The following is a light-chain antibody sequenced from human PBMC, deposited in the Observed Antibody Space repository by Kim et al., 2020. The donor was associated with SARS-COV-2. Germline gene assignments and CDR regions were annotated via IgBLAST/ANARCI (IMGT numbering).Light chain of an antibody. CDR3: CSYAGSYTYV. Sequence: GQSVTRSCTGTRSDVGGYNYVSWYQQHPGKAPKLMIYDVSKWPSGVPDRFSGSKSGNTASLTISGLQAEDEADYYCCSYAGSYTYVFGTGTKVTVL. CDR2: DVS. J-gene: IGLJ1*01. CDR1: RSDVGGYNY. V-gene: IGLV2-11*01.